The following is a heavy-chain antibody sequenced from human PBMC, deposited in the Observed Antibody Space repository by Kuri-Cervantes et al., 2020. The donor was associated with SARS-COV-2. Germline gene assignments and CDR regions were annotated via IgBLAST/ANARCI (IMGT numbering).Heavy chain of an antibody. D-gene: IGHD3-22*01. CDR1: GGTFSNYA. CDR2: IIPIFGTA. J-gene: IGHJ4*02. V-gene: IGHV1-69*05. Sequence: SVKVSCKASGGTFSNYALSWVRQAPGQGLEWMGGIIPIFGTANYAQKFQGRVTITMDESTSTAYMELSSLRSEDTAVYYCARATHYDSSGYYYSFDYWGQGTLVTVSS. CDR3: ARATHYDSSGYYYSFDY.